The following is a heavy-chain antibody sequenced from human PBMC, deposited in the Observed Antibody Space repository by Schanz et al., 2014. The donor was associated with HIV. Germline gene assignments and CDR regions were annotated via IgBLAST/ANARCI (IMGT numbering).Heavy chain of an antibody. Sequence: VQLQQWGAGLVKPSETLSLTCAVYGGSFSRYYWSWVRQSPGKGLEWIGEINLKGTTDYNPSLRGRAPFSMDTPKGHFPLGLNSVPAADTAVYYCARGGVYMTAWILRRFSDEFFQDWGQGTLVTVSS. CDR3: ARGGVYMTAWILRRFSDEFFQD. CDR2: INLKGTT. V-gene: IGHV4-34*02. CDR1: GGSFSRYY. J-gene: IGHJ1*01. D-gene: IGHD3-10*01.